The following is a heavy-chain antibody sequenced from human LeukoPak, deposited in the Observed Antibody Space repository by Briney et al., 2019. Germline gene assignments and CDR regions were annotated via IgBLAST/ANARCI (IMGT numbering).Heavy chain of an antibody. CDR3: ARDLKISQRLWFGESARENYYDYFYMDV. CDR1: GGSISSYY. J-gene: IGHJ6*03. CDR2: IYTTGST. V-gene: IGHV4-4*07. Sequence: PSETLSLTCTVSGGSISSYYWSWIRQPAGKGLEWIGRIYTTGSTKYNPSLKSRVTISADTSKNQFSLKLSSVSAADTAVYYCARDLKISQRLWFGESARENYYDYFYMDVWGKGTTVTVSS. D-gene: IGHD3-10*01.